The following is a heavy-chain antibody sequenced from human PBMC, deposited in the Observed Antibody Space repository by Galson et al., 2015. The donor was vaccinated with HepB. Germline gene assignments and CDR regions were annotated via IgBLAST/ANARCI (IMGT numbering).Heavy chain of an antibody. CDR1: GFTFSSYS. CDR2: ISSSSSTI. CDR3: ARDYFGVVPSYEY. D-gene: IGHD3-3*01. V-gene: IGHV3-48*01. J-gene: IGHJ4*02. Sequence: SLRLSCAASGFTFSSYSMNWVRQAPGKGLEWVSYISSSSSTIYYADSVKGRFTISRDNAKNSLYLQMNSLRAEDTAVYYCARDYFGVVPSYEYWGQGTLVTVSS.